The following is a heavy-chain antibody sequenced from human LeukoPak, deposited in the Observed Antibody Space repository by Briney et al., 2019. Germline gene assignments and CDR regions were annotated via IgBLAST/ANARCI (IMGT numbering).Heavy chain of an antibody. CDR1: GFTFSSYS. J-gene: IGHJ4*02. CDR3: AKGKDSVAGATNDY. D-gene: IGHD6-19*01. CDR2: ISSSGSYK. V-gene: IGHV3-21*01. Sequence: GGSLRLSCAVSGFTFSSYSMSWVRQAPGKGLEWVSSISSSGSYKYYADSVKGRFTISRDNAKNSLYLQMNSLRAEDTAVYYCAKGKDSVAGATNDYWGQGTLVTVSS.